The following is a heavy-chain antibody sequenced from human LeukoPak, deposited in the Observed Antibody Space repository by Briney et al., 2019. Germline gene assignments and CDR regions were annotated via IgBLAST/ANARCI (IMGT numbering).Heavy chain of an antibody. CDR2: IYSSAGT. CDR1: GFTVSSNY. V-gene: IGHV3-66*01. J-gene: IGHJ6*04. Sequence: GGSLRLSCAASGFTVSSNYMCWVRQAPGKGLEWVSVIYSSAGTHFADSVKGRFTISRDNAKNSLYLQMNSLRAEDTAVYYCAELGITMIGGVWGKGTTVTISS. D-gene: IGHD3-10*02. CDR3: AELGITMIGGV.